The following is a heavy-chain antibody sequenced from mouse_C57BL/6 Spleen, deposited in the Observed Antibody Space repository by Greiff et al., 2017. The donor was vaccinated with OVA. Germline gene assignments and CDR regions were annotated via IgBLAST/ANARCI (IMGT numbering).Heavy chain of an antibody. J-gene: IGHJ3*01. V-gene: IGHV5-17*01. D-gene: IGHD2-2*01. CDR1: GFTFSDYG. CDR3: ARAVVTPSWFAY. Sequence: DVKLVESGGGLVKPGGSLKLSCAASGFTFSDYGMHWVRQAPEKGLEWVAYISSGSSTIYYADTVKGRFTISRDNAKNTLFLQMTSLRSEDTAMYYCARAVVTPSWFAYWGQGTLVTVSA. CDR2: ISSGSSTI.